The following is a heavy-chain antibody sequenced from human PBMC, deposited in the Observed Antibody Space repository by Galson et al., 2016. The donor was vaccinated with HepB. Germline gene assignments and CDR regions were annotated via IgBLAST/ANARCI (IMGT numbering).Heavy chain of an antibody. Sequence: TLSLTCTVSGGSISSGGYYWSWIRQPPGKGLEWIGYINHTGTTNYNPSLSSRAAISVDTSKNQFSLEVSSVTAADTAVYYCASVSGNAFDIWGHGAMVTVSS. CDR3: ASVSGNAFDI. CDR2: INHTGTT. CDR1: GGSISSGGYY. J-gene: IGHJ3*02. V-gene: IGHV4-31*03. D-gene: IGHD5/OR15-5a*01.